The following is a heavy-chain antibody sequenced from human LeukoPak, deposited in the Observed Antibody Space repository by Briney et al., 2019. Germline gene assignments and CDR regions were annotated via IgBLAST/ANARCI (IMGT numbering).Heavy chain of an antibody. D-gene: IGHD5-18*01. CDR2: TYYRSKWYN. J-gene: IGHJ3*02. CDR3: ARGGQGDGYSADEAFDI. CDR1: GDSVSSNSS. Sequence: SQTLSLTCAISGDSVSSNSSWNWIRQSPSRGLEWLGRTYYRSKWYNDYVVSVKSRININPDTSKNQFSLQLNSVTPEDSAVYYCARGGQGDGYSADEAFDIWGQGTMVTVS. V-gene: IGHV6-1*01.